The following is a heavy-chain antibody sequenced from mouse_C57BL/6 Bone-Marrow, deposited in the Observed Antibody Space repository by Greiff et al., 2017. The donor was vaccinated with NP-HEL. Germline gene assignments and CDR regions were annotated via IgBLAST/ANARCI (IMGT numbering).Heavy chain of an antibody. D-gene: IGHD1-1*01. V-gene: IGHV1-85*01. J-gene: IGHJ2*01. CDR1: GYTFTSYD. CDR3: ARWLITTVVASYYFDY. Sequence: VQLQQSGPELVKPGASVKLSCKASGYTFTSYDINWVKQRPGQGLEWIGWIYPRDGSTKYTEKFKGKATLTVDTSSSTAYMELHSLTSEDSAVYFCARWLITTVVASYYFDYWGQGTTLTVSS. CDR2: IYPRDGST.